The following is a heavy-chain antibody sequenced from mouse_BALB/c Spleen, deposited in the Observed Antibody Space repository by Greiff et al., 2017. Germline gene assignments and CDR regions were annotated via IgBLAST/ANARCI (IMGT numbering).Heavy chain of an antibody. J-gene: IGHJ3*01. CDR3: TRSDGNHFSGVAY. D-gene: IGHD2-1*01. CDR1: GYTFTSYY. CDR2: INPSNGGT. V-gene: IGHV1S81*02. Sequence: QVQLQQPGAELVKPGASVKLSCKASGYTFTSYYMYWVKQRPGQGLEWIGGINPSNGGTNFNEKFKSKATLTVDKSSSTAYMQLSSLTSEDSAVYYSTRSDGNHFSGVAYWGQGTLVTVSA.